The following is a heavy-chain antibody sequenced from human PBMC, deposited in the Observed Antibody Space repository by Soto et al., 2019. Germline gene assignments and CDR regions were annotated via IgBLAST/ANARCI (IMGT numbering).Heavy chain of an antibody. J-gene: IGHJ5*02. V-gene: IGHV1-3*01. CDR2: INAGNGNT. Sequence: ASVKVSCKASGYTFTSYAMHWVRQAPGQRLEWMGWINAGNGNTKYSQKFQGRVTITRDTSASTAYMELSSLRSEDTAVYYCARIAVVAGTRSPSFDPWGQGTLLTLST. CDR1: GYTFTSYA. CDR3: ARIAVVAGTRSPSFDP. D-gene: IGHD2-15*01.